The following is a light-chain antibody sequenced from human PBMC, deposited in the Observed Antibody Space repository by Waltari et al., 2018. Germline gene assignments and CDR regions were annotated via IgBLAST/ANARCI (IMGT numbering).Light chain of an antibody. CDR2: DDA. V-gene: IGLV3-21*02. Sequence: SSALTQPPSVSVAPGQTAKIPCGGHNIGSPSVHCYQQKPGQAPVLVVYDDADRPSGIPERFSGSNSGNTATLTISRVEAGDEADYYCQVWHSSSSDQYVFGIGSKVTVL. J-gene: IGLJ1*01. CDR3: QVWHSSSSDQYV. CDR1: NIGSPS.